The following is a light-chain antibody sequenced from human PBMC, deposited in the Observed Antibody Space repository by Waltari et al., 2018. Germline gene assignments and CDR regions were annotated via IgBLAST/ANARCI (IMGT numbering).Light chain of an antibody. V-gene: IGKV3-15*01. CDR1: QSVGGG. CDR2: GTI. CDR3: QQYNNWPLT. J-gene: IGKJ4*01. Sequence: EVVMTQSPATLSVSPGESATLSCGASQSVGGGLAWYQQKPGQAPRLLIYGTITSPTCVSARFSGSGSGTEFTLTISRLQSEDFAVYYCQQYNNWPLTFGGGTKVEI.